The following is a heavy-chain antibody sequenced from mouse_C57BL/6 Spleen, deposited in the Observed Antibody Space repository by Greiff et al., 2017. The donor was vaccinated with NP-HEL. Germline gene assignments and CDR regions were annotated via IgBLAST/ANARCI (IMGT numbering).Heavy chain of an antibody. Sequence: QVQLQQSGPELVKPGASVKISCKASGYAFSSSWMNWVKQRPGKGLEWIGRIYPGDGDTNYNGKFKGKATLTADKSSSTAYMQLSSLTSEDSAVYFCAATVVANYFDYWGQGTTLTVSS. D-gene: IGHD1-1*01. V-gene: IGHV1-82*01. CDR3: AATVVANYFDY. CDR2: IYPGDGDT. CDR1: GYAFSSSW. J-gene: IGHJ2*01.